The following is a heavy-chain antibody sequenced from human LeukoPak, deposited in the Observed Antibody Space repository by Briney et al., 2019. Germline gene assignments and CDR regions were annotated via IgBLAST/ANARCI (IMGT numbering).Heavy chain of an antibody. CDR1: DGSISSYY. D-gene: IGHD3-22*01. CDR3: ARWGHFDTSGYFVVDY. V-gene: IGHV4-59*01. CDR2: IHYSGST. Sequence: SETLSLTCTISDGSISSYYWNWIRQSPGKGLEWIGHIHYSGSTHYNPSLQSRVSISIDTSKKHFSLNLRSVTAEDTAVYYCARWGHFDTSGYFVVDYWGQGTLVTVSS. J-gene: IGHJ4*02.